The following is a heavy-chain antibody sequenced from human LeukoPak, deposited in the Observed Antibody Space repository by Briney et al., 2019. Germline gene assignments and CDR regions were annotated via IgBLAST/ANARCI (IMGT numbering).Heavy chain of an antibody. D-gene: IGHD4-17*01. V-gene: IGHV3-30*18. CDR2: ISYDGSNK. CDR3: AKASYGSYYYYGMDV. J-gene: IGHJ6*02. Sequence: PGGSLRLSCAASGFTFSSYGMHWVRQAPGKGLEWVAVISYDGSNKYYANSVKGRFTISRDNSKNTLYLQMNSLRAEDTAVYYCAKASYGSYYYYGMDVWGQGTTVTVSS. CDR1: GFTFSSYG.